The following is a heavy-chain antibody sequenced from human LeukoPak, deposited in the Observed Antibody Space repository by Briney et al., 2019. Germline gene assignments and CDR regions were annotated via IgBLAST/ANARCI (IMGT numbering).Heavy chain of an antibody. V-gene: IGHV4-34*01. J-gene: IGHJ3*02. Sequence: SETLSLTCAVYGGSFSGYYWSWIRQPPGKGLEWIGEINHSGSTNYNPSLKSRVTISVDKSKNQFSLKLSSVTAADTAVYYCARDWPQGALRVVAAYAFDIWGQGTMVTVSS. CDR3: ARDWPQGALRVVAAYAFDI. CDR2: INHSGST. CDR1: GGSFSGYY. D-gene: IGHD2-15*01.